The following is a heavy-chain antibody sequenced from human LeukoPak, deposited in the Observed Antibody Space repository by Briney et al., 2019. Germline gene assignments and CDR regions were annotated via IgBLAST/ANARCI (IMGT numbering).Heavy chain of an antibody. D-gene: IGHD2-21*01. V-gene: IGHV4-39*01. CDR1: GDSIRSNNYY. CDR2: IFHSGSS. CDR3: ARQSRHIFAFDL. J-gene: IGHJ3*01. Sequence: SETLSLTCTVSGDSIRSNNYYWHWIRQPPGKGLEWIANIFHSGSSFYSPSLKSRVNISIDTSKNQFSLKLISVTAADAAVYYCARQSRHIFAFDLWGQGTMVAVSS.